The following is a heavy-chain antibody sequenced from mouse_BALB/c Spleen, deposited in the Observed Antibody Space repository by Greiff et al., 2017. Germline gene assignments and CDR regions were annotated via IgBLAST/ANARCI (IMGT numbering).Heavy chain of an antibody. CDR2: INPYNDGT. CDR1: GYTFTSYV. Sequence: VQLQQSGPELVKPGASVKMSCKASGYTFTSYVMHWVKQKPGQGLEWIGYINPYNDGTKYNEKFKGKATLTSDKSSSTAYMELSSLTSEDSAVYYWATSPIHYYGYGFAYWGQGTLVTVSA. V-gene: IGHV1-14*01. J-gene: IGHJ3*01. CDR3: ATSPIHYYGYGFAY. D-gene: IGHD1-2*01.